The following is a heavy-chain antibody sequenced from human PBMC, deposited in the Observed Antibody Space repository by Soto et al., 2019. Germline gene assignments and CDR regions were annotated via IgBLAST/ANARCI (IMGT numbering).Heavy chain of an antibody. D-gene: IGHD4-17*01. Sequence: SETLSLTCVVYGGSFSAYYWSWIRQPPGKGLEWIGEINHSGSTNYNSSLKSRVTISVDTSKNQFSLKLSSVTAADTAVYYCARDRGYGPEGYYYGMDVWGQGTTVTVSS. CDR1: GGSFSAYY. CDR2: INHSGST. J-gene: IGHJ6*02. V-gene: IGHV4-34*01. CDR3: ARDRGYGPEGYYYGMDV.